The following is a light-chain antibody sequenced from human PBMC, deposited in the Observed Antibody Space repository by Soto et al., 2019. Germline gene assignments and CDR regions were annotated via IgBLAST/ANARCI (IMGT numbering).Light chain of an antibody. Sequence: DIQMTQSPSTLSASVGDRVTITCRASQTINTWLAWYQQKPGQAPKGLIYDASSLEDGVPSRFSGSGSGTEFTLTTSGLQPDDFATYYCQQYITYPWTFGQGTKVDIK. CDR3: QQYITYPWT. CDR2: DAS. CDR1: QTINTW. J-gene: IGKJ1*01. V-gene: IGKV1-5*01.